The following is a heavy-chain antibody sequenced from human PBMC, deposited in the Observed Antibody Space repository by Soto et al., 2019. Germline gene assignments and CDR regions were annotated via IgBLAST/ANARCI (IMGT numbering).Heavy chain of an antibody. D-gene: IGHD6-13*01. CDR1: GFTFDDYA. Sequence: EVQLVESGGGLVQPGRSLRLSCAASGFTFDDYAMHWVRQAPGKGLEWVSGISWNSGSIGYADSVKGRFTISRDNAKNSLYLQMNSLRAEDTAWYYCAKDRDSSSWYWFDPWGQGTLVTVSS. CDR3: AKDRDSSSWYWFDP. CDR2: ISWNSGSI. J-gene: IGHJ5*02. V-gene: IGHV3-9*01.